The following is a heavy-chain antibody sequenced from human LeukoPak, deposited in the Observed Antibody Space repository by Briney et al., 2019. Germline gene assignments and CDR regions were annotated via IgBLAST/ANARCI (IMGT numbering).Heavy chain of an antibody. CDR1: GGTFSSYA. CDR2: IIPILGIA. D-gene: IGHD2/OR15-2a*01. Sequence: SVKVSCKASGGTFSSYAISWVRQAPGQGLEWMGRIIPILGIANYAQKFQGRVTITADKSTSTAYMELSRLRSDDTAVYYCARERIAPRLRYYYYGMDVWGQGTTVTVSS. J-gene: IGHJ6*02. V-gene: IGHV1-69*04. CDR3: ARERIAPRLRYYYYGMDV.